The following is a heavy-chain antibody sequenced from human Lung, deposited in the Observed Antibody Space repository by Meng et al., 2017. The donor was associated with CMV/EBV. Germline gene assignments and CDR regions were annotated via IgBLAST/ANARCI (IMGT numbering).Heavy chain of an antibody. CDR2: VKSDGSGI. D-gene: IGHD2-21*02. Sequence: GGSLRLSCAASGFNFNNYWMLWVRQAPGKGLMWVSRVKSDGSGITYADSVKGRFTISRDNAQNTLYLQMNSLRVDDTAVYYCGRERWGLGDYGGQGTVVNVSS. CDR1: GFNFNNYW. V-gene: IGHV3-74*01. CDR3: GRERWGLGDY. J-gene: IGHJ4*02.